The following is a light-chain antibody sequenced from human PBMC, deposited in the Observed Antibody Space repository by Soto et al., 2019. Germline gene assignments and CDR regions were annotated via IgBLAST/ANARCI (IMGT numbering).Light chain of an antibody. CDR1: SSNIGAGYH. CDR2: GDS. J-gene: IGLJ1*01. Sequence: QSVLTQPPSVSGAPGQRVTISCTVSSSNIGAGYHVHWYQQLPGAAPKLPIFGDSNRPSGVPDRFSGSKSGTSASLAITGLQADDEADYYCQSSDSRLSGSDVFGTGTKVTVL. CDR3: QSSDSRLSGSDV. V-gene: IGLV1-40*01.